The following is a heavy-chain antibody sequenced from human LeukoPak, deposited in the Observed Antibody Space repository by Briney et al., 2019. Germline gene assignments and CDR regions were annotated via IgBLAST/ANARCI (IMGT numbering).Heavy chain of an antibody. Sequence: HPGGSLRLSGAASGFTFSSYAMSWVRQAPGKGLEWVSAISGSGGSTYYADSVKGRFTISRDNSKNTLYLQMNSLRAEDTAVYYCAKQGAPGIAAAGTSDSYYYYYMDVWGKGTTVTVSS. CDR3: AKQGAPGIAAAGTSDSYYYYYMDV. D-gene: IGHD6-13*01. V-gene: IGHV3-23*01. J-gene: IGHJ6*03. CDR2: ISGSGGST. CDR1: GFTFSSYA.